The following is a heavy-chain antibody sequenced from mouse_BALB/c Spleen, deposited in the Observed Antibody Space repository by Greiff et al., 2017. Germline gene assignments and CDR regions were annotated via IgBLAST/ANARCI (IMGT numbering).Heavy chain of an antibody. D-gene: IGHD2-2*01. CDR2: IYPGDGDT. V-gene: IGHV1-82*01. Sequence: VQLQQSGPELVKPGASVKISCKASGYAFSSSWMNWVKQRPGQGLEWIGRIYPGDGDTNYNGKFKGKATLTADKSSSTAYMQLSSLTSVDSAVYFCARSPYGYDGVYFDYWGQGTTLTVSS. J-gene: IGHJ2*01. CDR1: GYAFSSSW. CDR3: ARSPYGYDGVYFDY.